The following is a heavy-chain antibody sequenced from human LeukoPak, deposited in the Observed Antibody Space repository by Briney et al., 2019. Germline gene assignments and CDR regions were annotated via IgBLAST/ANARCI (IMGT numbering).Heavy chain of an antibody. CDR3: AREGPSGRLGKRGWFDP. J-gene: IGHJ5*02. CDR2: INHSGST. CDR1: GGSLSGYY. V-gene: IGHV4-34*01. D-gene: IGHD1-1*01. Sequence: PSETLSLTCAVSGGSLSGYYWTWIRQPPGKGLEWIGEINHSGSTNYNPSLKSRVTISVDTSKNQFSLKLSSVTAADTAVYYCAREGPSGRLGKRGWFDPWGQGTLVTVSS.